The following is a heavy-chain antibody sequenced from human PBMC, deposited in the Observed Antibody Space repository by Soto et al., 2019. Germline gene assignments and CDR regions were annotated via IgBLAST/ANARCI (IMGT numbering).Heavy chain of an antibody. CDR1: GLTFSTYA. CDR2: ISGNGAET. Sequence: PGGSLRLSCAASGLTFSTYAMSWVRQARGKGLEWVSAISGNGAETSYADSVRRRFTISRDNSKDTLFLHMNSLRADDTAVYYCGNERRGCGWFLSNYWGLGVLVTVSS. V-gene: IGHV3-23*01. J-gene: IGHJ4*02. CDR3: GNERRGCGWFLSNY. D-gene: IGHD6-19*01.